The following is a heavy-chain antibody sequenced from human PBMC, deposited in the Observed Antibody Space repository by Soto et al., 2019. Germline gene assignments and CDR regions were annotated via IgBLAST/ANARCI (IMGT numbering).Heavy chain of an antibody. V-gene: IGHV4-59*12. D-gene: IGHD3-22*01. J-gene: IGHJ5*02. CDR3: ARVLQSYYYDSSGYMT. Sequence: SETLSLTCTVSGGSISSYYWSWIRQPPGKGLGWIGYIYYSGSTNYNPSLKSRVTISVDTSKNQFSLKLSSVTAADTAVYYCARVLQSYYYDSSGYMTWGQGTLVTVSS. CDR2: IYYSGST. CDR1: GGSISSYY.